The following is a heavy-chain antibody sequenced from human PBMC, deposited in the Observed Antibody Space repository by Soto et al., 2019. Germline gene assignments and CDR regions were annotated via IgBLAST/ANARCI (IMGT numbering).Heavy chain of an antibody. CDR2: ISSSSSYI. D-gene: IGHD5-12*01. V-gene: IGHV3-21*01. Sequence: PGGSLRLSCAASGFTFSSHSMNWVRQAPGKGLEWVSSISSSSSYIYYADSVKGRITISRDNAKNSLYLQMNSLRAEDTAVYYCSRGGDGYNLGRYYYYGMDVWGQGTTVTVSS. CDR3: SRGGDGYNLGRYYYYGMDV. J-gene: IGHJ6*02. CDR1: GFTFSSHS.